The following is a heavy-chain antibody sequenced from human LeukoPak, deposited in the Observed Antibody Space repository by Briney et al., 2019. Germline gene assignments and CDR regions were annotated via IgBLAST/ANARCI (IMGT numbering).Heavy chain of an antibody. CDR2: IKQDGSEK. CDR1: GFTFSSYW. D-gene: IGHD6-19*01. CDR3: ARLPFRQWLDY. J-gene: IGHJ4*02. V-gene: IGHV3-7*01. Sequence: PGGSLRLSCAASGFTFSSYWMSWVCHAPGKGLEWVANIKQDGSEKYYVDSVKGRFTISRDNAKNSLYLQMNSLRAEDTAVYYCARLPFRQWLDYWGQGTLVTVSS.